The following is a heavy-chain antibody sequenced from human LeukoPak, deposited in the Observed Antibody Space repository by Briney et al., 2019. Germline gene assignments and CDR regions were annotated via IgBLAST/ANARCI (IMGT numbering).Heavy chain of an antibody. CDR2: IKQDGSEK. V-gene: IGHV3-7*04. Sequence: GGSLRLSCAVSGFNFRSFWMSWVRQAPGKRLEWVANIKQDGSEKFYVDSVKGRFTISRDNAKNSLYLQMNSLRAEDSAVYFCARGFYFSMTELYYLDLWGRGTLVTVSS. J-gene: IGHJ2*01. CDR1: GFNFRSFW. CDR3: ARGFYFSMTELYYLDL. D-gene: IGHD2-8*01.